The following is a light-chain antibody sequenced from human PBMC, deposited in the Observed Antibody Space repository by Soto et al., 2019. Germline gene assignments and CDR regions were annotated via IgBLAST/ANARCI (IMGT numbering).Light chain of an antibody. CDR2: AAS. J-gene: IGKJ1*01. CDR3: QQYYSYPRT. V-gene: IGKV1-17*01. CDR1: QGIRND. Sequence: DMQMTQSPSTLSGSVGDRVTISFRASQGIRNDLGWYQQKPGKAPKLLIYAASTLQSGVPSRFSGSGSGTDFTLTISCLQSEDFATYYCQQYYSYPRTFGQGTKVDIK.